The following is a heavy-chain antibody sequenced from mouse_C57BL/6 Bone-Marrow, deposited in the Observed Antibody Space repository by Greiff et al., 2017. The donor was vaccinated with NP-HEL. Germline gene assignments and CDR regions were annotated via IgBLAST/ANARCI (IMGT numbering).Heavy chain of an antibody. CDR1: GYTFTDYY. Sequence: VQLQQSGPELVKPGASVKISCKASGYTFTDYYMNWVKQSHGKSLEWIGDINPNNGGTSYNQKFTGKATLTVDKSSSTAYMELRSLTSEDAAVYYCARGLLRSHWYFDVWGTGTTVTVSS. V-gene: IGHV1-26*01. CDR2: INPNNGGT. CDR3: ARGLLRSHWYFDV. J-gene: IGHJ1*03. D-gene: IGHD1-1*01.